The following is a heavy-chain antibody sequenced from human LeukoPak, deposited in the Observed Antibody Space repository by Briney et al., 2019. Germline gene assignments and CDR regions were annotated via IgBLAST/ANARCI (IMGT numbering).Heavy chain of an antibody. J-gene: IGHJ1*01. V-gene: IGHV3-23*01. CDR3: ARNRPAGYGYDYGFELQH. D-gene: IGHD4/OR15-4a*01. CDR1: GFTFSSYS. Sequence: GGSLRLSCAASGFTFSSYSMNWVRQAPGKGLEWVSGISRSGDSTHYAASVKGRFTISRDNSEDTLFLQMKSLRADDTAVYFYARNRPAGYGYDYGFELQHWGQGTLVTVSS. CDR2: ISRSGDST.